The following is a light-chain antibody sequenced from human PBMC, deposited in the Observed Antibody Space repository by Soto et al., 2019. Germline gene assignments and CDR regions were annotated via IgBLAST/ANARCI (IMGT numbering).Light chain of an antibody. CDR1: QYLSCF. J-gene: IGKJ1*01. V-gene: IGKV3-11*01. Sequence: EIVLTQSPATLSLSPGERATLSCRASQYLSCFLAWYQQKPGQAPRLLIYDASNRATGIPARFSGSGSGTDFTLTISSLEPEDFAVYYCQQRSNWLWTFGQGTKVEIK. CDR3: QQRSNWLWT. CDR2: DAS.